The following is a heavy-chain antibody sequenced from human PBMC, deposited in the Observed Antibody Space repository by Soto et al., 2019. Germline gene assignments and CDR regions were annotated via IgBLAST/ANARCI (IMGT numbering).Heavy chain of an antibody. V-gene: IGHV1-69*13. CDR2: IIPIFGTA. Sequence: SVKVSCKASGGTFSSYAISWVRQAPGQGLEWMGGIIPIFGTANYAQKFQGRVTITADESTSTAYMELSSLRSEDTAVYYCARDFGVVTPKAYYYYGMDVWGQGTTVTVSS. CDR1: GGTFSSYA. J-gene: IGHJ6*02. CDR3: ARDFGVVTPKAYYYYGMDV. D-gene: IGHD3-3*01.